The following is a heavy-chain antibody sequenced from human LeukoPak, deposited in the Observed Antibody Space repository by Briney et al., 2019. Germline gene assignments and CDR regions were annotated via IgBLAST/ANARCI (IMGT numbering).Heavy chain of an antibody. CDR3: ARGWLQSGFDY. Sequence: SQTLSLTCALSGDTVSTNSVGWNWIRQSPSRGLEWLGRTYYNSNLYNHYAVSVKSRIIIKPDPSKNQFSLQLNSVTPEDTAVYYCARGWLQSGFDYWGQGTMVTVSS. CDR1: GDTVSTNSVG. D-gene: IGHD5-24*01. CDR2: TYYNSNLYN. J-gene: IGHJ3*01. V-gene: IGHV6-1*01.